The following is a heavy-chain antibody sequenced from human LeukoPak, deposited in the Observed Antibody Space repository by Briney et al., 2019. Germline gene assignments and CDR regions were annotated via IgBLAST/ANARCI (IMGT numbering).Heavy chain of an antibody. Sequence: GESLKISCKGSGYSFTSYWIGWVRQMPGKGLEWMGIIYPGDSDTRYSPSFQGQVTISADKSISTAYLQWSSLKASDTAMYYCARHENTELGLYWYFDLWGQGTMVTVSS. CDR2: IYPGDSDT. CDR1: GYSFTSYW. CDR3: ARHENTELGLYWYFDL. D-gene: IGHD1-7*01. V-gene: IGHV5-51*01. J-gene: IGHJ3*01.